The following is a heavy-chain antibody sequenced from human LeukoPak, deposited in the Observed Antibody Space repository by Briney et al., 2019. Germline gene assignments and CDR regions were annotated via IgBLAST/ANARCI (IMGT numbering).Heavy chain of an antibody. J-gene: IGHJ5*02. CDR2: IYYSGST. CDR1: GGSISSSSYY. CDR3: ARGESRIAVSP. Sequence: PSETLSLTCTVSGGSISSSSYYWGWIRQPPGKGLEWIGNIYYSGSTYYNPSLKSRVTISVDTSKKQLSLRLSSVTAADTAVYYCARGESRIAVSPWGQGTLVTVSS. D-gene: IGHD6-19*01. V-gene: IGHV4-39*07.